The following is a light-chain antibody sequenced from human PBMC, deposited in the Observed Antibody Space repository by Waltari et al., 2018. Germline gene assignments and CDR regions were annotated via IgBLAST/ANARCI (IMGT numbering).Light chain of an antibody. V-gene: IGKV1-12*01. CDR1: QGISKW. J-gene: IGKJ1*01. CDR2: AAY. Sequence: DIQMTQSPSSVSASLGDRITITCRASQGISKWLDWYQQKPGKAPKLLIYAAYSLQSGVPSRFSGSGSGTDFTLTISSLQPEDFATYYCQQASSFPPLFGQGTKVEIK. CDR3: QQASSFPPL.